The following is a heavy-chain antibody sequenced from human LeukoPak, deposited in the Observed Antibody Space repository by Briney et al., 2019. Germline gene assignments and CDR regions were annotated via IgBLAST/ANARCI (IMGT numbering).Heavy chain of an antibody. CDR2: VCTSGST. CDR3: ATSGHDYGGDG. J-gene: IGHJ4*02. D-gene: IGHD4-23*01. V-gene: IGHV4-4*07. CDR1: GGSFSTYY. Sequence: AETLSLTCTVSGGSFSTYYWSWIRKPAGKGLEWIGRVCTSGSTNYNPSLKSRVTMSIDTSKNQLYLKMSSVTAADTAVYYCATSGHDYGGDGWGQGTLVTVSS.